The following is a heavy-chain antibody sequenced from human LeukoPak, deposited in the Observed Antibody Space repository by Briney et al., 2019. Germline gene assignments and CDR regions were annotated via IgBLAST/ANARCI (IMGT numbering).Heavy chain of an antibody. CDR2: FGAAGGGT. CDR3: ARLNSSGWSDS. V-gene: IGHV3-23*01. D-gene: IGHD3-22*01. Sequence: PGRTPRLLPRASRFTYPTYVYNRVHQATGKGLNRVSSFGAAGGGTYYADSVQGRFTMSRDNSKNTLYLQVNSLRAEDAAIYFWARLNSSGWSDSWGEGTLVTVS. CDR1: RFTYPTYV. J-gene: IGHJ5*01.